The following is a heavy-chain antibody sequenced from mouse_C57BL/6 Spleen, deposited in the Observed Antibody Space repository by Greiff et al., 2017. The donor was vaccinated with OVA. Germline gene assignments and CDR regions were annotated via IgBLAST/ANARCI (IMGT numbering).Heavy chain of an antibody. CDR2: IYPGDGDT. Sequence: QVQLQQSGPELVKPGASVKISCKASGYAFSSSWMNWVKQRPGKGLEWIGRIYPGDGDTNYNGKFKGKATLTADKSSSTAYMQLSSLTSEDSAVYFCASELTGSYYFDYWGQGTTLTVSS. CDR3: ASELTGSYYFDY. V-gene: IGHV1-82*01. D-gene: IGHD4-1*01. CDR1: GYAFSSSW. J-gene: IGHJ2*01.